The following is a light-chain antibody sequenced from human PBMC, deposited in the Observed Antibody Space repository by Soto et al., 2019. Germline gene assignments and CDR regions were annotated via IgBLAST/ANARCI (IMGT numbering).Light chain of an antibody. CDR2: KAS. CDR1: QSISNW. Sequence: DIQITQSPSTLSSSVLERFTITCRASQSISNWLAWYQQKPGKAPNLLIYKASSLESGVPSRFSGSGSGTEFTLTISSLQPDDFATYYCQQYNIYSWTFGQGTKVDIK. J-gene: IGKJ1*01. V-gene: IGKV1-5*03. CDR3: QQYNIYSWT.